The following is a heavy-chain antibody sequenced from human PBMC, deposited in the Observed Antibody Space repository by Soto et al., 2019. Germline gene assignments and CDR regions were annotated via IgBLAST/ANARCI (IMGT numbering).Heavy chain of an antibody. CDR1: GFTFSSYG. D-gene: IGHD6-13*01. CDR2: ISYDGSNK. J-gene: IGHJ4*02. Sequence: QVQLVESGGGVVQPGRSLRLSCAASGFTFSSYGMHWVRQAPGKGLEWVAVISYDGSNKYYADSVKGRFTISRDNSKNTLYLQMNSLRAEETAVYYCAKDLFRQQLANFDYWGQGTLVTVSS. V-gene: IGHV3-30*18. CDR3: AKDLFRQQLANFDY.